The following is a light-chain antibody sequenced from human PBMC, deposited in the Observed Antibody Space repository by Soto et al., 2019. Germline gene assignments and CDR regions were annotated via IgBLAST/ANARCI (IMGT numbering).Light chain of an antibody. CDR1: QSVNRN. CDR3: QQYNDWPYT. V-gene: IGKV3-15*01. J-gene: IGKJ2*01. Sequence: EKVMTQSPGTLSVSPGERATLSCRASQSVNRNLAWYQQRPGQAPRLLIYGASTRATGIPARFSGSGSGTEFTLTISSLQSEDFAIYYCQQYNDWPYTVGQGTKLEIK. CDR2: GAS.